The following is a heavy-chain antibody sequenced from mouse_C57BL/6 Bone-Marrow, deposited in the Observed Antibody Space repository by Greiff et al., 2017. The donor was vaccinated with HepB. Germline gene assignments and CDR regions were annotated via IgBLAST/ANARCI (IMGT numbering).Heavy chain of an antibody. CDR2: IDPSDSYT. CDR3: ARSGYYGSSYGDY. Sequence: QVQLQQPGAELVIPGASVKLSCKASGYTFTSYWMHWVKQRPGQGLEWIGEIDPSDSYTNYNQKFKGKSTLTVDKSSSTAYMQLSSLTSEDSAVYYCARSGYYGSSYGDYWGQGTTLTVSS. CDR1: GYTFTSYW. J-gene: IGHJ2*01. D-gene: IGHD1-1*01. V-gene: IGHV1-69*01.